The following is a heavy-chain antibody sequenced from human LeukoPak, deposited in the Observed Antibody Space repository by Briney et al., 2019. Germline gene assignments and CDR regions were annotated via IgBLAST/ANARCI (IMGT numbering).Heavy chain of an antibody. CDR1: GFTFSSHG. Sequence: GGSLGLSCAASGFTFSSHGMSWVRQAPGKGREWVSTISGSGDNTYYADSVKRRFTISRANSKNTLYLQMNSLTAEDTAVYYCAKDRAETYYYGSGSYAPFDYWGQGTLVTVSS. V-gene: IGHV3-23*01. J-gene: IGHJ4*02. CDR3: AKDRAETYYYGSGSYAPFDY. CDR2: ISGSGDNT. D-gene: IGHD3-10*01.